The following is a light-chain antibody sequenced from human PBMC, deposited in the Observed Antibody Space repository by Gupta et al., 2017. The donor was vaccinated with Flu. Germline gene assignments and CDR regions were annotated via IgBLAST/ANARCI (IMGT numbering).Light chain of an antibody. J-gene: IGKJ1*01. Sequence: ENELTQSPGTLSLSPGERATFSCRASQSITGSHLAWYQQKPGQAPRLLIHGASTRATGFPDRFSGSGSGTEFTLTISRREPEDFAVYPCHHECSSPETFGQGTKVEIK. CDR2: GAS. V-gene: IGKV3-20*01. CDR1: QSITGSH. CDR3: HHECSSPET.